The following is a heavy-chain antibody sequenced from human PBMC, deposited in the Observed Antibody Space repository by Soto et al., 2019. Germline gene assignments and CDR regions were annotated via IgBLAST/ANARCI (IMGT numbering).Heavy chain of an antibody. J-gene: IGHJ4*02. V-gene: IGHV3-64D*08. D-gene: IGHD6-6*01. CDR2: ISSNGGST. CDR1: GFTFSSYA. Sequence: PGGSLRLSCSASGFTFSSYAMHWVRQAPGKGLEYVSAISSNGGSTYYADSVKGRFTISRDNSKNTLYLQMSSLRAEDTAVYYCVKESVIAARLFDYWGQGTLVTVSS. CDR3: VKESVIAARLFDY.